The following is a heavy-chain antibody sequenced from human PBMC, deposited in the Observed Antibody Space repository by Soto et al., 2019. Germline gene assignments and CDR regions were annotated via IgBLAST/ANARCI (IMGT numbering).Heavy chain of an antibody. V-gene: IGHV1-69*02. CDR2: IIPILGIA. CDR3: ASFRPRDYYGSGIFNYYGMDV. J-gene: IGHJ6*02. Sequence: GASVKVSCKASGGTFSSYTISWVRQAPGQGLEWMGRIIPILGIANYAQKFQGRVTITADKSTSTAYMELSSLRSEDTAVYYCASFRPRDYYGSGIFNYYGMDVWGQGTTVTVSS. CDR1: GGTFSSYT. D-gene: IGHD3-10*01.